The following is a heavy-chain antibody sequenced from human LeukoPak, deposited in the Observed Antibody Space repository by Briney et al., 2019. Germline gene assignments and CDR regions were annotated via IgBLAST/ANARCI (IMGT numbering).Heavy chain of an antibody. CDR1: GDSVSRNTDA. D-gene: IGHD7-27*01. Sequence: SQTLSLTCAICGDSVSRNTDAWNWIRQSPSRGLEWLGRTYYRSKWYNNYAVSVKSRISIKPDTSKNQFSLQLKSVTPEDTAVYYCAREQTGDQNFDYWGQGTLVTVSS. J-gene: IGHJ4*02. CDR2: TYYRSKWYN. CDR3: AREQTGDQNFDY. V-gene: IGHV6-1*01.